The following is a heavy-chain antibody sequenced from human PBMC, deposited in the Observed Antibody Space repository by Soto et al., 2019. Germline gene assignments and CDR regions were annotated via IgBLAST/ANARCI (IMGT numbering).Heavy chain of an antibody. J-gene: IGHJ2*01. D-gene: IGHD3-16*01. CDR1: GGSISTYY. Sequence: QVQLQESGPGLVKPSETLSLTCTVSGGSISTYYWTWIRQPPGRGLEWIGYIHYTGTTTYTSSLKSRVTMSVDTSKNQFSLQLTSVTAADTAVYYCARATWGFWNFDLWGRGTLVTVSS. V-gene: IGHV4-59*01. CDR3: ARATWGFWNFDL. CDR2: IHYTGTT.